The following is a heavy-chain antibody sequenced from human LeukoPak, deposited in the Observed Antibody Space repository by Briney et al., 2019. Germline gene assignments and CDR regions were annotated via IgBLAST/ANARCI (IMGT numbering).Heavy chain of an antibody. Sequence: ASVKVSCKASGYTFTSYGISWVRQAPGQGLEWMGWISAYNGNTNYAQKLQGRVTVTTDTSTSTAYMELRSLRSDDTAVYYCARELSIAVAGTRFDPWGQGTLVTVSS. CDR1: GYTFTSYG. D-gene: IGHD6-19*01. CDR2: ISAYNGNT. J-gene: IGHJ5*02. V-gene: IGHV1-18*01. CDR3: ARELSIAVAGTRFDP.